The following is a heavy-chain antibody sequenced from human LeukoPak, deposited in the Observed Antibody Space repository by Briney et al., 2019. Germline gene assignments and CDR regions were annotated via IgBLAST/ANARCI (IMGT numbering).Heavy chain of an antibody. J-gene: IGHJ6*02. CDR1: GFTSGISW. D-gene: IGHD2-2*02. V-gene: IGHV3-23*01. CDR3: AKAVSCRSTSCYRSYGMDV. CDR2: ISGSGGST. Sequence: GGSLRLSCAASGFTSGISWMSWVRQAPGKGLEWVSGISGSGGSTYYAYCVKGRFTISRDNSKNTLYLQMNSLRAEDTAVYYCAKAVSCRSTSCYRSYGMDVWGQGTTVTVSS.